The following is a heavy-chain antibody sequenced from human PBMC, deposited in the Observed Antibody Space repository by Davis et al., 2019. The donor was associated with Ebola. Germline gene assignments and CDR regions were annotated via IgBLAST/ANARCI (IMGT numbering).Heavy chain of an antibody. CDR1: GGSFSGYY. CDR3: ARDGPEYSSNWYDYYYNGMDV. Sequence: PSETLSLTCAVYGGSFSGYYWSWIRQPPGKGLEWISYISSSSSTIYYADFVKGRFTISRDNAKNSLYLQMNSLRDDDTAVYYCARDGPEYSSNWYDYYYNGMDVWGKGTTVAASS. D-gene: IGHD6-13*01. CDR2: ISSSSSTI. J-gene: IGHJ6*04. V-gene: IGHV3-11*04.